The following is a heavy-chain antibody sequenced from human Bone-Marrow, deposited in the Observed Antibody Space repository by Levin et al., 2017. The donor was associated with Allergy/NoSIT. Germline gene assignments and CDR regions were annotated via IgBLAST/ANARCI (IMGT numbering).Heavy chain of an antibody. CDR3: TTDEGQGHLPLFSS. V-gene: IGHV3-15*01. CDR2: IKSKSGGGTT. Sequence: GESLKISCAASGFTFSDAWMSWVGQAPGKGLEWVGRIKSKSGGGTTDYAAPVKGRFSISRDDSKDMLYLQMNSMKSEDTAVYYCTTDEGQGHLPLFSSWGQGTLVTVSS. J-gene: IGHJ5*02. CDR1: GFTFSDAW. D-gene: IGHD3-10*02.